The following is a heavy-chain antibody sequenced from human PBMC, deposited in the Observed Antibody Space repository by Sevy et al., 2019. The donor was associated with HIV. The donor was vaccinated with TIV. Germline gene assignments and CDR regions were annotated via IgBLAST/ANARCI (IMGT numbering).Heavy chain of an antibody. D-gene: IGHD3-22*01. J-gene: IGHJ6*02. CDR2: ISSSSSTI. V-gene: IGHV3-48*02. Sequence: GGSLRLSCAASGFTFSSYSMNWVRQAPGKGLEWVSYISSSSSTIYYADSVKGRFTISRDNAKNSLYLQMNSLRDEDTAVYYCARDGGDDSSRYSSPHISYYYYGMDVWGQGTTVTVSS. CDR3: ARDGGDDSSRYSSPHISYYYYGMDV. CDR1: GFTFSSYS.